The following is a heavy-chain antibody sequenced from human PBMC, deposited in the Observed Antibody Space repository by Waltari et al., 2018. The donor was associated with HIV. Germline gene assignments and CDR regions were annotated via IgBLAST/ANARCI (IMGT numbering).Heavy chain of an antibody. J-gene: IGHJ6*02. V-gene: IGHV4-34*02. CDR2: INPSGET. CDR3: AGIVHRASYSMDV. CDR1: GGSLGTYY. Sequence: QVQLKQWGAGLLKPSETLSVTCAVPGGSLGTYYWNWVRHSPGRGLEWIGEINPSGETISEPSLRSRVTISRYWSKNLFSLKLTSVTAADTAVYFCAGIVHRASYSMDVWGQGTTVIVS. D-gene: IGHD2-15*01.